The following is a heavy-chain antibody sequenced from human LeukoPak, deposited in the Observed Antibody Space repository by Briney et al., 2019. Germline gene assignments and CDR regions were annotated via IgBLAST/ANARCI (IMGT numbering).Heavy chain of an antibody. V-gene: IGHV3-13*01. CDR1: GFTFNNYD. CDR3: ARLRAYTYSSEGFDV. CDR2: IGVTDGG. J-gene: IGHJ3*01. D-gene: IGHD6-19*01. Sequence: GGSLRLSCAASGFTFNNYDIYWVRQPPGEGLEWVSGIGVTDGGYYSDSVKGRLVISKERATNSVFLQINSLRVGDTAMYYCARLRAYTYSSEGFDVWGQGTMVTVSS.